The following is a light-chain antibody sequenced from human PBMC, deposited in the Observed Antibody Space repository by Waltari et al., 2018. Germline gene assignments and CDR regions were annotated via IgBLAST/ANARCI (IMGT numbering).Light chain of an antibody. V-gene: IGLV1-44*01. Sequence: QSEVTQPPSASAPPGQRVTMSCSGSNSNNGKNTVNWYQQLPGTAPKLLVFRNDQRPSGVPDRFSASRSGTSASLAISGLQFDDEADYYCATWDDSLNGWVFGGGTRLTVL. CDR2: RND. J-gene: IGLJ3*02. CDR3: ATWDDSLNGWV. CDR1: NSNNGKNT.